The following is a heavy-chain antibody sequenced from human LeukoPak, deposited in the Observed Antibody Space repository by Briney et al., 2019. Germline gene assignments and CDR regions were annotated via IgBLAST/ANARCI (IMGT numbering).Heavy chain of an antibody. D-gene: IGHD3-22*01. CDR2: IYHSGST. V-gene: IGHV4-4*02. Sequence: SETLSLTCAVSGASISSSNWWSWVRQSPGKGLEWIGEIYHSGSTNYNPSLKSRVAISVDKSKSQFSLKLSSVTAADTAVYYCARVRLGDNSGYSLDYWGQGTLVTVSS. J-gene: IGHJ4*02. CDR1: GASISSSNW. CDR3: ARVRLGDNSGYSLDY.